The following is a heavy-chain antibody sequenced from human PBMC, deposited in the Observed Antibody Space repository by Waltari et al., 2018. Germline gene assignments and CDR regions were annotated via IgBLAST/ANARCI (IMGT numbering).Heavy chain of an antibody. D-gene: IGHD3-10*01. CDR1: GYTFTNYF. CDR3: ARGRSITLGRGGLTTAYHGVDV. J-gene: IGHJ6*02. Sequence: QVQLVQSGTEVKRPGASVKVSCKTSGYTFTNYFINWVRQAPGQGLEWLGRVTYYKHNSVQGRVTMTIDTSTSTAYMELRSLTSDDTAVYYCARGRSITLGRGGLTTAYHGVDVWGQGTTVTVSS. V-gene: IGHV1-18*01. CDR2: VTYYKH.